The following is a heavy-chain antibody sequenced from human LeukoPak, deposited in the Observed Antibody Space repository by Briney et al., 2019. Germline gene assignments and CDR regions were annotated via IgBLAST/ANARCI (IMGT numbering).Heavy chain of an antibody. J-gene: IGHJ1*01. CDR3: ARRRYYYSTGYLD. V-gene: IGHV4-39*01. CDR2: IYYTGRT. Sequence: SETLSLTCTVSGGYISSSSYYWGWIRQPPGKGLEWIGDIYYTGRTYYNSSPKSRLTVSIDTSKNQFSLNLASLTAADTAVYYCARRRYYYSTGYLDWGQGTLITVSS. CDR1: GGYISSSSYY. D-gene: IGHD3-22*01.